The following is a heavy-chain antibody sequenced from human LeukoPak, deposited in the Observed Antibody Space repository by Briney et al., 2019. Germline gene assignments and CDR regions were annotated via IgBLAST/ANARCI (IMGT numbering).Heavy chain of an antibody. CDR1: GFTFSSYA. Sequence: GGSLRLSCAASGFTFSSYAMSWVRQAPGKGLEWVAVISYDGSNKYYADSVKGRFTISRDNSKNTLYLQMNSLRAEDTAVYYCAKPMYGDYFTKQYYFDYWGQGTLVTVSS. J-gene: IGHJ4*02. CDR2: ISYDGSNK. D-gene: IGHD4-17*01. V-gene: IGHV3-30*18. CDR3: AKPMYGDYFTKQYYFDY.